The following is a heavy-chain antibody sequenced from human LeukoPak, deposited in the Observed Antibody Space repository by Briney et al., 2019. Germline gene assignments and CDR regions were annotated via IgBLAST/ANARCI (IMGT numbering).Heavy chain of an antibody. Sequence: GGSLRLSCAASGFPFSGCLMDWVRQAPGKGLEWVSRISGDGSSTAYADFVKGRFTTSRDNAKNTLFLQMDSLRVEDTAVYYCTRDRGGLSAWGQGTLVTVSS. CDR1: GFPFSGCL. D-gene: IGHD3-16*01. J-gene: IGHJ5*02. CDR2: ISGDGSST. CDR3: TRDRGGLSA. V-gene: IGHV3-74*01.